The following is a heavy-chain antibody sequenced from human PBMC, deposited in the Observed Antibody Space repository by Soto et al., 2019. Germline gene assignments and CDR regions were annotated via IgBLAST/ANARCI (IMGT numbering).Heavy chain of an antibody. V-gene: IGHV1-69*08. Sequence: QVQLVQSGAEVKKPGSSVKVSCKASGGTFSSYTVSWVRKAPEQGLEWMGRIVPILGVPNYAQRFQGRVTITAEKGTNTSYMELLSLRTEDTAVYYCARDLYAYVSGSTIAYWGQGNLITVSS. J-gene: IGHJ4*02. CDR2: IVPILGVP. CDR3: ARDLYAYVSGSTIAY. CDR1: GGTFSSYT. D-gene: IGHD3-10*01.